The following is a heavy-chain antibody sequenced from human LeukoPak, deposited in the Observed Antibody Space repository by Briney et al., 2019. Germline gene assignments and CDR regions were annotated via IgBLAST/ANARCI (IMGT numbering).Heavy chain of an antibody. J-gene: IGHJ4*02. CDR2: IWYDGSSE. CDR1: GFTFSSYA. Sequence: GRSLRLSCAASGFTFSSYAMHWVRQAPGKGLEWVAVIWYDGSSEYYADSVKGRFTISRDHSKNTLYLQMNSLRAEDTAVYYCARDFGIPETYFDYWGQGTLVTVSS. D-gene: IGHD3-16*01. V-gene: IGHV3-33*01. CDR3: ARDFGIPETYFDY.